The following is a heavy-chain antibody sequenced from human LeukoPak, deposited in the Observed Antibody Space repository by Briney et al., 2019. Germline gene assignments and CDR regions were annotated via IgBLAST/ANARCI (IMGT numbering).Heavy chain of an antibody. J-gene: IGHJ6*03. Sequence: CXASGFTFSKAWMSWVRQTPGKGLEWVGRLKSKTDGGTSDYAAPVKGRFTISRDDSKKKMYMQMNRLKNEDKYVXXXXXXXXXXXTDYYYYMDVWGKGTTVTVSS. V-gene: IGHV3-15*01. CDR3: XXXXXXXXTDYYYYMDV. CDR2: LKSKTDGGTS. D-gene: IGHD2-8*02. CDR1: GFTFSKAW.